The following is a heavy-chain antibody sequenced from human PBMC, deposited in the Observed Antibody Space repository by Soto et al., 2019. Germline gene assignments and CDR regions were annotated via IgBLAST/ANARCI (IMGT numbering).Heavy chain of an antibody. V-gene: IGHV3-23*01. J-gene: IGHJ6*02. CDR3: AKDRAPSDV. CDR1: GFIFSNFA. Sequence: GGSLRLSCAASGFIFSNFAMSWVRQAPGKGLEWVSAISGSGGSTYYADSVKGRFTISRDNSKNMLYVQMNSLGVEDTAVYYCAKDRAPSDVWGQGTSVTVSS. CDR2: ISGSGGST.